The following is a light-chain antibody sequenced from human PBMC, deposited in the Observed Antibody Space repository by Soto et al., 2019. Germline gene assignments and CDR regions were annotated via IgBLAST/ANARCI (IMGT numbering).Light chain of an antibody. CDR2: EVS. CDR1: SSDVGGYSY. J-gene: IGLJ1*01. CDR3: SSYTSGTTLFV. V-gene: IGLV2-14*01. Sequence: QSALTQPASVSGSPGQSITISCTGTSSDVGGYSYVSWYQQHPGKAPKLMIYEVSNRPSGVSNRFSGSKSGNTASLTISGLQADDEGDYYCSSYTSGTTLFVFGIGTKVTVL.